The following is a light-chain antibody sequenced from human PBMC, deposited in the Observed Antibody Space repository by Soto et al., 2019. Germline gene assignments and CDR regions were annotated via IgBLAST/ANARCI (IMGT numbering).Light chain of an antibody. CDR3: QQRSNWPAT. J-gene: IGKJ4*01. V-gene: IGKV3-11*01. CDR2: DAS. Sequence: EIVLTQSPATLSLSPGERATLSCRASQSVSSYLAWYQQKPGQAPRLLIYDASNRATGIPARFRGSGSGTDFTLTISSLEPEDVAVYYCQQRSNWPATFGGGTRVEI. CDR1: QSVSSY.